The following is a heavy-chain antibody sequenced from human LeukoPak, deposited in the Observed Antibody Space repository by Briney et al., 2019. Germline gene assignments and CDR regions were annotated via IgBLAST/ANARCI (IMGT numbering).Heavy chain of an antibody. CDR1: GYTFTSYD. Sequence: ASAKVSCKASGYTFTSYDINWVRQAPGQGLEWMGWINPNSGGTNYAQKFQGRVTMTRDTSISTAYMELSRLRSDDTAVYYCARERVATIWDYYYYMDVWGKGTTVTVSS. J-gene: IGHJ6*03. D-gene: IGHD5-24*01. CDR3: ARERVATIWDYYYYMDV. CDR2: INPNSGGT. V-gene: IGHV1-2*02.